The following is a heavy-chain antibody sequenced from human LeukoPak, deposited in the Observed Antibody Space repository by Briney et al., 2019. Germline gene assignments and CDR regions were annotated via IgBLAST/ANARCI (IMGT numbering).Heavy chain of an antibody. CDR2: FSESGEIT. CDR3: AKDTAQGYTYGTIEQDY. V-gene: IGHV3-23*01. CDR1: GIAFSTYA. J-gene: IGHJ4*02. D-gene: IGHD5-18*01. Sequence: PGGSLRLSCAASGIAFSTYAMSWVRQAPGKGLEWVSVFSESGEITHYADSVKGRFTISRDNSKNTVYLQMNSLRAEDSAVYYCAKDTAQGYTYGTIEQDYWGQGTRVTVSS.